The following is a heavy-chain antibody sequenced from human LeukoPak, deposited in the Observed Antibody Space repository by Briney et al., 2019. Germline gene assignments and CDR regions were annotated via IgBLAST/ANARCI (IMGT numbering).Heavy chain of an antibody. V-gene: IGHV4-59*01. J-gene: IGHJ4*02. Sequence: PSETLSLTCTVSGDSFSSYYRSWVRQPPGKGLEWIGYIYYSGSTNYTPSLRSRFTISLDTSKNQFSLKLNSVTAADTAVYYCASHYGSGSFYSPFDYWGQGTLVTVSS. D-gene: IGHD3-10*01. CDR3: ASHYGSGSFYSPFDY. CDR1: GDSFSSYY. CDR2: IYYSGST.